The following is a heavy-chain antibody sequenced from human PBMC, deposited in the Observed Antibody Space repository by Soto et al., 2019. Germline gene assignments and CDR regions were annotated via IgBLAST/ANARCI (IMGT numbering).Heavy chain of an antibody. CDR1: GYTFADYW. Sequence: PGESLKISCQGSGYTFADYWIGWVRQMPGKGLEWMGFIYPGDSDSDTRYSPSFQGQVTISVDKSINTAYLQWSGLKASDTAMYYCARGVPGHYFFDSWGQGTLVTVSS. V-gene: IGHV5-51*01. D-gene: IGHD3-10*01. CDR3: ARGVPGHYFFDS. J-gene: IGHJ4*02. CDR2: IYPGDSDSDT.